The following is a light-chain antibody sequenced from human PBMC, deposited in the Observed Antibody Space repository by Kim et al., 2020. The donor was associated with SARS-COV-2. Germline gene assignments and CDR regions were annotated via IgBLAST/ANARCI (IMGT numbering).Light chain of an antibody. J-gene: IGKJ4*01. Sequence: AFQMTQSPSSLSASVGDRVTITCRASQGTRNDLGWYQQKPGRAPNLLIYATSTLQSGVPSRFSDSGSGTDFTLTISSLQPEDVATYYCLQDYDYPLTFGGGTKVDIK. CDR1: QGTRND. CDR3: LQDYDYPLT. CDR2: ATS. V-gene: IGKV1-6*01.